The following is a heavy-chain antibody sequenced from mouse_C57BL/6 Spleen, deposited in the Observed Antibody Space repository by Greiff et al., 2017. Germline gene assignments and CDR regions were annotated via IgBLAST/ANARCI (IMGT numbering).Heavy chain of an antibody. CDR1: GYAFSSYW. J-gene: IGHJ3*01. Sequence: QVQLQQSGAELVKPGASVKLSCKASGYAFSSYWMNWVKQRPGKGLEWIGQIYPGDGDTNYNGKFKGKATLTADKSSSTAYMQPSSLSSEDSAVYFGASGITTVVRAPFADWGQGTLVTVSA. CDR3: ASGITTVVRAPFAD. CDR2: IYPGDGDT. V-gene: IGHV1-80*01. D-gene: IGHD1-1*01.